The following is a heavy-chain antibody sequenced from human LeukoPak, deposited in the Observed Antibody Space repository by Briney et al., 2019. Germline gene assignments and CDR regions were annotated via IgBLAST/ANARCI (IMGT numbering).Heavy chain of an antibody. CDR2: IYYSGST. CDR1: GGSISSGGYS. J-gene: IGHJ4*02. Sequence: PSETLSLTCTVSGGSISSGGYSWSWIRQHPGKGLEWIGYIYYSGSTYYNPSLKSRVTISVDTSKNQFSLKLSSVTAADTAVYYCARHYYYDSSGWTGVDYWGQGTLVTVSS. D-gene: IGHD3-22*01. CDR3: ARHYYYDSSGWTGVDY. V-gene: IGHV4-31*03.